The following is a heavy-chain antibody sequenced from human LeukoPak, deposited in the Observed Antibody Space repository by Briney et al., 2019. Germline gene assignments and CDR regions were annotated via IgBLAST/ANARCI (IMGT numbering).Heavy chain of an antibody. V-gene: IGHV4-31*03. CDR1: GGSISSGGYY. Sequence: SETLSLTCTVSGGSISSGGYYWSWIRQHPGKGLEWIGYICYSGSTYYNPSLKSRVTISVDTSKNQFSLKLSSVTAADTAVYYCAREVQVAAAGTRANWFDPWGQGTLVTVSS. CDR3: AREVQVAAAGTRANWFDP. J-gene: IGHJ5*02. D-gene: IGHD6-13*01. CDR2: ICYSGST.